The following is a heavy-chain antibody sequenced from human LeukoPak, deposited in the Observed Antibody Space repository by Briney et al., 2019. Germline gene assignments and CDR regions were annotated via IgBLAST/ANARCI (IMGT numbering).Heavy chain of an antibody. CDR2: IYYSGST. CDR3: ARGSYPMYYYYYYMDV. Sequence: SETLSLTCAVYGGSFSGYYWSWIRQPPGKGLEWIGYIYYSGSTNYNPSLKSRVTISVDTSKNQFSLKLSSVTAADTAVYYCARGSYPMYYYYYYMDVWGKGTTVTVSS. J-gene: IGHJ6*03. CDR1: GGSFSGYY. V-gene: IGHV4-59*01.